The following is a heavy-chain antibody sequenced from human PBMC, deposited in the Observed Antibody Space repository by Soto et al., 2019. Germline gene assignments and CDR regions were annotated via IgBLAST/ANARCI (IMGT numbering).Heavy chain of an antibody. CDR2: IIPIFGTA. D-gene: IGHD6-19*01. J-gene: IGHJ5*02. CDR3: ARESSGWYGDWFDP. Sequence: ASVKVSCKASGGTFSSYAISWVRQAPGQGLEWMGGIIPIFGTANYAQKFQGRVTITADESTSTAYMELSSLRSEDTAVYYCARESSGWYGDWFDPWGQGTLVTVSS. CDR1: GGTFSSYA. V-gene: IGHV1-69*13.